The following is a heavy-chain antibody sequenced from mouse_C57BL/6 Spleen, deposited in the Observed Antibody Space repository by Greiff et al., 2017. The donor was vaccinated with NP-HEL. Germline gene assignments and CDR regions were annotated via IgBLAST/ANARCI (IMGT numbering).Heavy chain of an antibody. CDR3: ARVPYYYGSPYWYFDV. CDR2: ISYDGSN. D-gene: IGHD1-1*01. Sequence: EVKLQESGPGLVKPSQSLSLTCSVTGYSITSGYYWNWIRQFPGNKLEWMGYISYDGSNNYNPSLKNRISITRDTSKNQFFLKLNSVTTEDTATYYCARVPYYYGSPYWYFDVWGTGTTVTVSS. CDR1: GYSITSGYY. V-gene: IGHV3-6*01. J-gene: IGHJ1*03.